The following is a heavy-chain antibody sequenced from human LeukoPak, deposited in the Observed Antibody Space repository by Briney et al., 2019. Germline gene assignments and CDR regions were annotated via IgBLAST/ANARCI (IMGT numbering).Heavy chain of an antibody. V-gene: IGHV3-33*01. J-gene: IGHJ3*02. CDR3: ARDLTYCGGDCYPDAFDI. Sequence: GGSLRLSCAASGFTFSTYGMHWVRQAPGEGLEWVAVIWSDGSNKYYADSVKGRFTISRDNSKNTLYLQMNSLRAEDTAVYYCARDLTYCGGDCYPDAFDIWGQGTMVTVSS. CDR1: GFTFSTYG. D-gene: IGHD2-21*02. CDR2: IWSDGSNK.